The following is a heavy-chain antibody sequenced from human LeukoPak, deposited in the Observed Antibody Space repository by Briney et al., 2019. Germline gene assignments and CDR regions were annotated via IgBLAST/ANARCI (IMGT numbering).Heavy chain of an antibody. V-gene: IGHV4-59*01. CDR1: GGSISSYY. J-gene: IGHJ4*02. CDR3: ASYSSGWYGYYFDY. Sequence: PSETLSLTCTVSGGSISSYYWSWIRQPPGKGLEWIGYIYYSGSTNYNPSLKSRVTISVDTSKNQFSLKLSSVTAADTAVYHCASYSSGWYGYYFDYWGQGTLVTVSS. D-gene: IGHD6-19*01. CDR2: IYYSGST.